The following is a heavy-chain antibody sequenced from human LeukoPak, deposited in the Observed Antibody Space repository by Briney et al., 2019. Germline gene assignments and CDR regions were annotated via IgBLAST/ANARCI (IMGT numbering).Heavy chain of an antibody. V-gene: IGHV3-48*03. J-gene: IGHJ3*02. CDR1: GFTFSSYE. Sequence: PGGSLRLSCAASGFTFSSYEMNWVRQAPGKGLEWVSYISSSGSTIYYADSVKGRFTISRDNAKNSLYLQMNSLRAEDTAVYYCAALVNHDAFDIWGQGTMVTVSS. CDR3: AALVNHDAFDI. D-gene: IGHD3-9*01. CDR2: ISSSGSTI.